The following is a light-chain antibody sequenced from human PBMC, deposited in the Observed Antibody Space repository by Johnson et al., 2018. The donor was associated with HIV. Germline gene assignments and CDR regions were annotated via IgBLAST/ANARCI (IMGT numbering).Light chain of an antibody. J-gene: IGLJ1*01. CDR1: TSNIGNNY. V-gene: IGLV1-51*02. CDR2: ENN. Sequence: QAVLTQPPSVSAAPGQKVTISCSGSTSNIGNNYVSWYQQLPGTAPKLVMHENNKRPSGIPDRFSGSKSGTSATLDITGLQTGDEADYYCGTWDTSLSAYVFGTGTTVTVL. CDR3: GTWDTSLSAYV.